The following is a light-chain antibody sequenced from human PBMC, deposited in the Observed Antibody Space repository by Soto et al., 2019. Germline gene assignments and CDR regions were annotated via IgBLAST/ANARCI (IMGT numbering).Light chain of an antibody. V-gene: IGLV2-14*01. CDR1: SSDVGDYDY. J-gene: IGLJ3*02. Sequence: QSALTQPASVSGSPGQSITISCTGTSSDVGDYDYVSWYQQHPGKAPKLMIHEVRNRPSGVSNRFSGSKSGNTASLTISGLQAEDEADYYCSSYTSSNTWVFGGGTKVTV. CDR2: EVR. CDR3: SSYTSSNTWV.